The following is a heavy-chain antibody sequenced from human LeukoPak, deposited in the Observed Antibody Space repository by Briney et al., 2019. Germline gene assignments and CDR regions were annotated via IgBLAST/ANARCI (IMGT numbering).Heavy chain of an antibody. CDR2: INSDGIIT. J-gene: IGHJ6*03. CDR3: ARSMYYYYMDV. V-gene: IGHV3-74*03. Sequence: GGSLRLSCAASGFTFSSYWMHWVRQVPGKGLVWVSRINSDGIITKYADYVKGRFTISRDNAKNTLYLQMNSLRAEDTAVYYCARSMYYYYMDVWGKGTTVTVSS. CDR1: GFTFSSYW.